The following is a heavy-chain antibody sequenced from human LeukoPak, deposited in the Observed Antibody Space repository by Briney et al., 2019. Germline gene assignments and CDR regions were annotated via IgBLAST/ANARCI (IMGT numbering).Heavy chain of an antibody. V-gene: IGHV4-59*01. J-gene: IGHJ4*02. CDR1: GGSISSYY. CDR3: ARRFSSGWWTFDY. Sequence: SETLSLTCTVSGGSISSYYWSWIRQPPGKGLEWIGYIYYSGSTDYNPSLKSRVTISVDTSKNQFSLKLSSVTAADTAVYYCARRFSSGWWTFDYWGQGTLVTVSS. D-gene: IGHD6-19*01. CDR2: IYYSGST.